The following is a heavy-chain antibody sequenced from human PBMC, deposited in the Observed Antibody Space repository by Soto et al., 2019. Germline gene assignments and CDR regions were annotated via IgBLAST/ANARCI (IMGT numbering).Heavy chain of an antibody. Sequence: QVQLQESGPGLVKPSETLSLTCTVSGGSLTSYYWSWIRQPPGKGLEWIGFVYYTGIARYNPSLKSRVTISVDTSKNQFSLKLTSVTAADTAIYYCARWIVSTETFDYWGQGTLVTVSS. CDR3: ARWIVSTETFDY. V-gene: IGHV4-59*08. J-gene: IGHJ4*02. D-gene: IGHD5-12*01. CDR2: VYYTGIA. CDR1: GGSLTSYY.